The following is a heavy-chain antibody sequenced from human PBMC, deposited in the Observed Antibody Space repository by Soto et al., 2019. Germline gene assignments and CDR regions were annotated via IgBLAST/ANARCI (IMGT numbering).Heavy chain of an antibody. D-gene: IGHD2-15*01. CDR2: ISSSGYI. CDR3: ARDRDIVVVVAATDYYYYGMDV. CDR1: GFNFNSYT. V-gene: IGHV3-21*01. Sequence: GGSLRLSCAASGFNFNSYTINWVRQAPGKRLEWLSSISSSGYIFSTDSVKGRFTISRDNAKNSLYLQMNSLRAEDTAVYYCARDRDIVVVVAATDYYYYGMDVWGQGTTVTVSS. J-gene: IGHJ6*02.